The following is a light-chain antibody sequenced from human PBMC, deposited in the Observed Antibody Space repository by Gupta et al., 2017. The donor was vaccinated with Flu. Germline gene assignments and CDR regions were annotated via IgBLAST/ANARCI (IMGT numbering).Light chain of an antibody. CDR3: QTDYGAPFT. CDR2: SAS. Sequence: PAFLSASLGDRITIPGRASQAISNLVAWYQQEPGRPPTLLIKSASALQSGVPSRFSGSGSGTDFTLTISSFQPEDVATFYCQTDYGAPFTFGPGTKVEIK. V-gene: IGKV1-27*01. J-gene: IGKJ3*01. CDR1: QAISNL.